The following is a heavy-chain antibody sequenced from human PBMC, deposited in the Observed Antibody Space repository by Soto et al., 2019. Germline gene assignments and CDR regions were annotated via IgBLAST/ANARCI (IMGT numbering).Heavy chain of an antibody. CDR2: IIPIFGTA. Sequence: QVQLVQSGAEVKKPGSSVKVSFKASGCTFSSYSINWVRQAPGQGLEWMGEIIPIFGTANYAQKFQGRVTITADESTSTAYMELSSLRSEATAVYYCARDGGRHSGGIDYWGQGTLVTVSS. J-gene: IGHJ4*02. D-gene: IGHD1-26*01. CDR1: GCTFSSYS. V-gene: IGHV1-69*01. CDR3: ARDGGRHSGGIDY.